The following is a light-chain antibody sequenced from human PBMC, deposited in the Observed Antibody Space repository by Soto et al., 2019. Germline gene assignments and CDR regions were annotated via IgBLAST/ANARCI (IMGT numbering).Light chain of an antibody. V-gene: IGKV3-15*01. J-gene: IGKJ1*01. CDR3: QQYNNWPPMA. Sequence: EIVMTQSPATLSVSPGERATLSCRASQSVSSNLAWYQQKPGQAPRLLIYGASTRATGIPARFSGSGSGTEFTLAISSVQAEDFGVYYCQQYNNWPPMAFGQGTKVEIK. CDR1: QSVSSN. CDR2: GAS.